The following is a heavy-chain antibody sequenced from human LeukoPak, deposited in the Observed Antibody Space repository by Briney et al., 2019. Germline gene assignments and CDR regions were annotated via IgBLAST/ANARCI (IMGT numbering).Heavy chain of an antibody. D-gene: IGHD3-22*01. V-gene: IGHV4-4*03. CDR2: IPHDGTT. CDR3: TREDRPFCPFAY. CDR1: GGSIDITNY. J-gene: IGHJ4*02. Sequence: KPPGTLSLTCGVSGGSIDITNYWSWVRQAPGKGLEWIGEIPHDGTTNYNPSLRSRVAMSLDRANNQFSLSLTSVTAADTAVYYCTREDRPFCPFAYWGQGVLVTVSS.